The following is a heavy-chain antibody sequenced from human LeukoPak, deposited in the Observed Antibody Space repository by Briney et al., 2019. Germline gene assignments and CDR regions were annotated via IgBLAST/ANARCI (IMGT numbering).Heavy chain of an antibody. J-gene: IGHJ4*02. V-gene: IGHV4-34*01. CDR2: INHSGST. CDR1: GGSFSGYY. Sequence: SETLSLTCAVYGGSFSGYYWSWIRQPPGKGLEWIGEINHSGSTNYNPSLKSRVTISVDTSKNQFSLKLSSVTAADTAVYYCARGLHVDTAMGESYWGQGTLVTVSS. CDR3: ARGLHVDTAMGESY. D-gene: IGHD5-18*01.